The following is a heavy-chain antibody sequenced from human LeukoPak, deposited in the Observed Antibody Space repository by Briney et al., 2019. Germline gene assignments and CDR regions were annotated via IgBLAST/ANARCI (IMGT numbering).Heavy chain of an antibody. V-gene: IGHV1-24*01. CDR1: GDTLTELC. CDR2: FDPEHGEM. Sequence: ASVKVSCKVSGDTLTELCTHWVRQAPGKGLEWMGGFDPEHGEMIYAQKLQGRVTMTEDRSTDTAYMELSSLRSEDTAVYYCATGGPWDLLKYWGQGTLVTVSS. D-gene: IGHD3-9*01. CDR3: ATGGPWDLLKY. J-gene: IGHJ4*02.